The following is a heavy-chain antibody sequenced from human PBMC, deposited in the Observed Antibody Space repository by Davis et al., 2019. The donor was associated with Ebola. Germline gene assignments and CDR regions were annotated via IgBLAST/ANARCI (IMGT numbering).Heavy chain of an antibody. V-gene: IGHV3-7*01. CDR1: GFTFSSYW. CDR2: IKQDGSEK. D-gene: IGHD2-2*02. Sequence: GGSLRLSCAASGFTFSSYWMSWVRQAPGEGLEWVANIKQDGSEKYYVDSVKGRFTISRDNAKNSLYLQMNSLRAEDTAVYYCARSYQPLLYVGDYWGQGTLVTVPS. CDR3: ARSYQPLLYVGDY. J-gene: IGHJ4*02.